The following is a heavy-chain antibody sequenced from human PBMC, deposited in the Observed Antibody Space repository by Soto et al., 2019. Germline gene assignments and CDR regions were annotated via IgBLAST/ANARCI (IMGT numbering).Heavy chain of an antibody. CDR3: ARDLWNSYYYYYYGMDV. CDR1: GGSINNYY. CDR2: VSYSGST. J-gene: IGHJ6*02. V-gene: IGHV4-59*01. Sequence: SETLSLTCTVSGGSINNYYWNWIRQPPGKGLEWIGYVSYSGSTNYNPSLKSRVTISVDTSKNQFSLKLSSVTAADTAVYYCARDLWNSYYYYYYGMDVWGQGTTVTVSS. D-gene: IGHD1-7*01.